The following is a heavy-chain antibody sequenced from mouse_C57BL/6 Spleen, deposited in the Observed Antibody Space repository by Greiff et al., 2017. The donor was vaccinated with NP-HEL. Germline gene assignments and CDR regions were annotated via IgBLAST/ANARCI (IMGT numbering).Heavy chain of an antibody. V-gene: IGHV1-82*01. D-gene: IGHD1-1*01. Sequence: VMLVESGPELVKPGASVKISCKASGYAFSSSWMNWVKQRPGKGLEWIGRIYPGDGDTNYNGKFKGKATLTADKSSSTAYMQLSSLTSEDSAVYFCARSFSYYYGSSYDYAMDYWGQGTSVTVSS. CDR3: ARSFSYYYGSSYDYAMDY. CDR2: IYPGDGDT. J-gene: IGHJ4*01. CDR1: GYAFSSSW.